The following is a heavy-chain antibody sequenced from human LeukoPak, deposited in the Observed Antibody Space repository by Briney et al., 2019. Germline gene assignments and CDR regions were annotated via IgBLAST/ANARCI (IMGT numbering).Heavy chain of an antibody. J-gene: IGHJ4*02. CDR3: ATAFKCTSTSCSDY. Sequence: ASVKVSCKVSGYTLTELSMHWVRQAPGKGLEWMGGFDPEDGETIYAQKFQGRVTMTEDTSTDTAYMELSSLRSEDTAVYYRATAFKCTSTSCSDYWGQGTLVTVSS. CDR1: GYTLTELS. V-gene: IGHV1-24*01. D-gene: IGHD2-2*01. CDR2: FDPEDGET.